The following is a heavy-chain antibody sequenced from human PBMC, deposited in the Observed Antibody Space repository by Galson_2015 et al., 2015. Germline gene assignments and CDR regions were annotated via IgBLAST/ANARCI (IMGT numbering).Heavy chain of an antibody. CDR1: GSIFGTQR. V-gene: IGHV3-48*02. Sequence: SLRLSCAASGSIFGTQRMNWVRQAPGKGLEWVSYISSVSSSINYADSVKGLFTIYRDNAQNSLYLQMNDLRDEDTAVYYCARGLGSTNKRDHRFDSWGQGTLFTVSS. CDR3: ARGLGSTNKRDHRFDS. D-gene: IGHD3-10*01. CDR2: ISSVSSSI. J-gene: IGHJ5*01.